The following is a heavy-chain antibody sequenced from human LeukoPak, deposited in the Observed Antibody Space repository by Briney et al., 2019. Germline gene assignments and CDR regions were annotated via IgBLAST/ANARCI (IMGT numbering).Heavy chain of an antibody. CDR1: GGSISSSYY. Sequence: PSGTLSLTCAVSGGSISSSYYWNWVRQPPGKGLEWIGYIYYSGSTNYNPSLKSRVTISVDTSKNQFSLKLSSVTAADTAVYYCARHDYDFWSGYFRYWGQGTLVTVSS. V-gene: IGHV4-59*08. CDR2: IYYSGST. CDR3: ARHDYDFWSGYFRY. J-gene: IGHJ4*02. D-gene: IGHD3-3*01.